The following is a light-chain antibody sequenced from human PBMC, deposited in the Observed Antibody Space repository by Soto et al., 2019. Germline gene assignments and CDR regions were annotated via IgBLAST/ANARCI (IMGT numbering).Light chain of an antibody. CDR1: QSISSW. V-gene: IGKV1-5*01. CDR3: QQYNSYPYT. CDR2: DAS. J-gene: IGKJ2*01. Sequence: DIQMTQSPSTLSASVGDRVTITCRASQSISSWLAWYQQKPGKAPKLLIYDASSLESGVPSRFSGSRSGTAFTLTISSLQPDDFATYYCQQYNSYPYTFGQGTKLEIK.